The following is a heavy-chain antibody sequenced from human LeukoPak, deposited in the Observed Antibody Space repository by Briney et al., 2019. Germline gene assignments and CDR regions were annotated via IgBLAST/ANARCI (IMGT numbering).Heavy chain of an antibody. CDR2: INHSGST. D-gene: IGHD6-6*01. CDR1: GGSFSGYY. Sequence: SETLSLTCAVYGGSFSGYYWSWIRQPPGKGLEWIGEINHSGSTNYNPSPKSRVTISVDTSKNQFSLKLSSVTAADTAVYYCARGRGRAARNYYYYMDVWGKGTTVTVSS. CDR3: ARGRGRAARNYYYYMDV. J-gene: IGHJ6*03. V-gene: IGHV4-34*01.